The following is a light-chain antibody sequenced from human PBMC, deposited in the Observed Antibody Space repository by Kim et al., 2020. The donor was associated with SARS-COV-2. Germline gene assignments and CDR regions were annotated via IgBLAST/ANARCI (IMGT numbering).Light chain of an antibody. CDR1: QSLGYGDGNTF. J-gene: IGKJ3*01. V-gene: IGKV2-30*01. CDR2: KVS. CDR3: MQGTHWQFT. Sequence: PASISCRVSQSLGYGDGNTFLNWYHQRPGQSPRRLIYKVSNRDSGVPDRFSGSGSGTDFTLQISRVEAEDVGVYYCMQGTHWQFTFGPGTKVDIK.